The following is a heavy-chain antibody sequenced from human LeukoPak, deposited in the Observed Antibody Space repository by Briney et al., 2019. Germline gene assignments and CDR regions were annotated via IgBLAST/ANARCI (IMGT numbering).Heavy chain of an antibody. CDR3: ARGSPVGQD. CDR2: VHYSGTT. V-gene: IGHV4-59*01. CDR1: GDSISSNY. J-gene: IGHJ4*02. Sequence: SETLSLTCTASGDSISSNYWSWIRQPPGKGLEWIGYVHYSGTTDYNPSLKSRVTISLDTSKNQFFLRLSSMTAADTAVYSCARGSPVGQDWGQGTLVTVSS. D-gene: IGHD1-26*01.